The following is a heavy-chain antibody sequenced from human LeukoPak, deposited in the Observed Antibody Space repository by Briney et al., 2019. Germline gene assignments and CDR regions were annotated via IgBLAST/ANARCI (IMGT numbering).Heavy chain of an antibody. V-gene: IGHV4-59*01. Sequence: SETLSLTCTVSGGSMGNYHWKWIRQPPWKGLEWIGYIYYSGSTNYNPSLKSRVTISVDTSKNQFSLKLSSVTAADTAVYYCARGGTNEFDYWGQGTLVTVSS. CDR2: IYYSGST. CDR1: GGSMGNYH. CDR3: ARGGTNEFDY. D-gene: IGHD1-7*01. J-gene: IGHJ4*02.